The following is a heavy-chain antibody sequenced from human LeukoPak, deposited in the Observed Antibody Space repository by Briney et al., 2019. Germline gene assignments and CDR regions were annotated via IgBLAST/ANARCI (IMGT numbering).Heavy chain of an antibody. CDR1: GGSFSGYY. CDR3: ARGPSSGWYPPDY. CDR2: INHSGST. J-gene: IGHJ4*02. Sequence: SETLSLTCAVYGGSFSGYYWSWIRQPPGKGLEWIGEINHSGSTNYNPSLKSRVTISVDTSKNQFSLKLSSVTAADTAVDYCARGPSSGWYPPDYWGQGTLVTVSS. V-gene: IGHV4-34*01. D-gene: IGHD6-19*01.